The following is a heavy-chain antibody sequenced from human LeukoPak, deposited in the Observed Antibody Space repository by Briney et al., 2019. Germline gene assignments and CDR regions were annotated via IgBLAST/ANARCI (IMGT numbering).Heavy chain of an antibody. D-gene: IGHD4-11*01. J-gene: IGHJ4*02. CDR2: IYYSGST. Sequence: SETLSLTCTVSGGSISSGDYYWSWIRQPPGKGLEWIGYIYYSGSTYYNPSLKSRVTISVDTSKNQFSLKLSSVTAADTAVYYCARGRRTVTHGVYFDYWGQGTLVTVSS. V-gene: IGHV4-30-4*02. CDR1: GGSISSGDYY. CDR3: ARGRRTVTHGVYFDY.